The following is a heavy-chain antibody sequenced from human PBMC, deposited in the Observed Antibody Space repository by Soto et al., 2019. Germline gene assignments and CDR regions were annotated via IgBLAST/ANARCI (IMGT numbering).Heavy chain of an antibody. D-gene: IGHD6-6*01. J-gene: IGHJ4*02. Sequence: SETLSLTCTVSGGSISLYYWSWIRQPPGKGLEWIGYINYNGSTTYNPSLKSRVTISVDTSKNQFSLKLSSATAADTAVYYCARDYGIATRPGRLGFDYWGQGILVTVSS. CDR1: GGSISLYY. CDR2: INYNGST. CDR3: ARDYGIATRPGRLGFDY. V-gene: IGHV4-59*01.